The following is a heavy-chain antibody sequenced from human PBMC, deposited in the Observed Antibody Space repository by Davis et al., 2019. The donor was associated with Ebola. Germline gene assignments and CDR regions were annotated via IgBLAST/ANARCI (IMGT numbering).Heavy chain of an antibody. D-gene: IGHD3-9*01. J-gene: IGHJ4*02. CDR1: GGSFSSHP. CDR2: IIPIFDTP. CDR3: ARDFDGGNYYFDY. Sequence: SVKVCKTSGGSFSSHPISWVRQAPRQGLEWMGGIIPIFDTPHYAQKFQGRITITADASTSTAYMELSSLRSEDTATYFCARDFDGGNYYFDYWGPGTPVTVSS. V-gene: IGHV1-69*13.